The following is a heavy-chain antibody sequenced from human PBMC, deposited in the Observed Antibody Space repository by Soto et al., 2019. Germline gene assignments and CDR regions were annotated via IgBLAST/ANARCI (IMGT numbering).Heavy chain of an antibody. CDR1: GGTFSGYV. D-gene: IGHD3-16*01. J-gene: IGHJ4*02. CDR3: ATHGLGVSSPPYFHN. V-gene: IGHV1-69*01. Sequence: QLVQSESEVKKPGSSVKVSCQASGGTFSGYVVTWVRQAPGQGLEWMGEFVPLFGTTTYAQRLSGRITITAEESTSTADMELRPLRSDDTAVYYCATHGLGVSSPPYFHNWGQGTLVTVSS. CDR2: FVPLFGTT.